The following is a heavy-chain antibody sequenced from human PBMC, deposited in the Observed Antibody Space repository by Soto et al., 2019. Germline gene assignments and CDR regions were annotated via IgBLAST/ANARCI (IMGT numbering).Heavy chain of an antibody. CDR3: AMTLYGDILDY. Sequence: QVQLVQSGAEVKKPGASVKFSCRASGYTFTSYDINWVRQATGQGLEWMGWMNTNRGNTGYAQKFQGRVTMTRNTPKSTAYMVMSSLRSEYTAVYYSAMTLYGDILDYWGQGTLVTVSS. D-gene: IGHD4-17*01. CDR2: MNTNRGNT. CDR1: GYTFTSYD. V-gene: IGHV1-8*01. J-gene: IGHJ4*02.